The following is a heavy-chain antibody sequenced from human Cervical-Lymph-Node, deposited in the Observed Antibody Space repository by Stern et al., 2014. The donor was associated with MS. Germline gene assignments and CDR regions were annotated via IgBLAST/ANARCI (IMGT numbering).Heavy chain of an antibody. CDR1: GDTFTDYA. CDR3: AREVGSLAMDV. V-gene: IGHV1-69*06. J-gene: IGHJ6*01. D-gene: IGHD1-1*01. CDR2: ITPIFNSA. Sequence: QVQLVQSGAEVKKPGSSVTVSCKASGDTFTDYAISWVRQAPGQGPEWMGGITPIFNSADYAQKFQGRLPITADKSRSTAYMELSSLTSEDTAVYYCAREVGSLAMDVWGQGTTVIVSS.